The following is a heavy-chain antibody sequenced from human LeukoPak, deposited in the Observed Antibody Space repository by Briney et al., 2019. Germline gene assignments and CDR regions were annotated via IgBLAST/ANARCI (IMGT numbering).Heavy chain of an antibody. Sequence: GGSLRLSCAASGFTFSSYEMNWVRQAPGKGLEWVSSISSSSSYIYYADSVKGRFTISRDNAKNSLYLQMNSLRAEDTAVYYCARDRTRDAFDIWGQGTMVTVSS. V-gene: IGHV3-21*01. CDR1: GFTFSSYE. D-gene: IGHD2-8*01. CDR3: ARDRTRDAFDI. J-gene: IGHJ3*02. CDR2: ISSSSSYI.